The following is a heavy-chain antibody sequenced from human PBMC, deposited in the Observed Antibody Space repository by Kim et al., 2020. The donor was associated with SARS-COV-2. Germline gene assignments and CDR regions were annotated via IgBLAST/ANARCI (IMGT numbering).Heavy chain of an antibody. CDR2: ISTSSTYT. Sequence: GGSLRLSCAASGFTFSDYYMSWIRQAPGKGLEWVSYISTSSTYTNYADSVKGRFTISRDNAQNSLYLQMNRLRAEDTAVYFCARERGSGGYVDYWGQGTL. CDR1: GFTFSDYY. CDR3: ARERGSGGYVDY. D-gene: IGHD3-10*01. J-gene: IGHJ4*02. V-gene: IGHV3-11*06.